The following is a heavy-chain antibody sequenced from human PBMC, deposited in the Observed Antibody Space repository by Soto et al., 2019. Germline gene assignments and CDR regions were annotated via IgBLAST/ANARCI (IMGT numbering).Heavy chain of an antibody. V-gene: IGHV4-61*01. CDR1: CGSVSSGSYF. CDR3: ARYRTGGTGFDY. Sequence: NPSETLSLTCTFSCGSVSSGSYFWSWIRQPPGRGLEWIGYISYSGSTNYNSSLKSRVTISKDTSDNQFSLKLSSVTGADTAVYYCARYRTGGTGFDYWGQGTLVTVSS. D-gene: IGHD1-1*01. J-gene: IGHJ4*02. CDR2: ISYSGST.